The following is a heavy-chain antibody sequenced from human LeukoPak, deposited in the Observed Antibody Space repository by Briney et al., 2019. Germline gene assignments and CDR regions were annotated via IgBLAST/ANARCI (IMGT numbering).Heavy chain of an antibody. CDR1: GFTFSVSE. CDR2: IRTDGTTT. V-gene: IGHV3-48*03. D-gene: IGHD3-16*01. Sequence: GGSLRLSCTASGFTFSVSEMSWVRQTPGKGLECLSNIRTDGTTTYYAASEKGRFTISSDNAENSLYLQMDRLRPADTALYYCARSFGWHFDLWGRGTLVTVSS. J-gene: IGHJ2*01. CDR3: ARSFGWHFDL.